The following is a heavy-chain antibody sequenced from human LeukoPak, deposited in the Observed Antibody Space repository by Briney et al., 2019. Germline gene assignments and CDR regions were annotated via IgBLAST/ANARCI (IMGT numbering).Heavy chain of an antibody. V-gene: IGHV4-39*07. CDR2: IYNSEST. J-gene: IGHJ6*02. CDR1: GGSISSRSYY. Sequence: SETLSLTCTVSGGSISSRSYYWGWIRQPPGKGLEWIGSIYNSESTYYNPSLKSRVTVSVDTSKNQLSLKVSSVTAADTAIYYCARDEMTPWGYHHYGMDVWGQGTTVTVSS. CDR3: ARDEMTPWGYHHYGMDV. D-gene: IGHD7-27*01.